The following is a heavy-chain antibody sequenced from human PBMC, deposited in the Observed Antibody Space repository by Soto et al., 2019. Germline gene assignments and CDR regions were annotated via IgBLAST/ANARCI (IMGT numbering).Heavy chain of an antibody. D-gene: IGHD7-27*01. J-gene: IGHJ3*02. Sequence: SETLSLTCTVSGGSISSGGYYWSWIRQHPGKGLEWIGYIYYSGSTYYNPSLKSRVTISVDTSKNQFSLKLSSVTAADTAVYYCALGIVRLYAFDIWGQGTMVTVSS. CDR3: ALGIVRLYAFDI. CDR1: GGSISSGGYY. CDR2: IYYSGST. V-gene: IGHV4-31*03.